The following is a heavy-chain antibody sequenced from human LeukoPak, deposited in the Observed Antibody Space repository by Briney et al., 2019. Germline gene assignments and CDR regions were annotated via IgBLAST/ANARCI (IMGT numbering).Heavy chain of an antibody. CDR2: IYHSGST. J-gene: IGHJ6*04. CDR3: ARGGSDYYYYYGMYV. V-gene: IGHV4-4*02. D-gene: IGHD1-26*01. Sequence: SETLSLTCAVSGVSISSSNWWSWVRQPPGKGLEWIGEIYHSGSTNYNPSLKSRVTISVEKSKNQFSLKLSSVTAADTAVYYCARGGSDYYYYYGMYVWGEETTVTVSS. CDR1: GVSISSSNW.